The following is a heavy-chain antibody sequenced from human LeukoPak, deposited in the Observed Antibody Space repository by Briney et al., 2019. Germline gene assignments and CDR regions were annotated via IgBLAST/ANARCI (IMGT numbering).Heavy chain of an antibody. CDR3: ARGVRYYNDSSGCYYYDY. J-gene: IGHJ4*02. CDR1: GGSISSSSYF. D-gene: IGHD3-22*01. V-gene: IGHV4-39*01. Sequence: SETLSLTCTVSGGSISSSSYFWGWIRQPPGKGLEWIGSIYYSGSTYYNPSLKSRVTISVDTSKNQFSLRLSSVTAADTAVYYCARGVRYYNDSSGCYYYDYRGQGTLVTVSS. CDR2: IYYSGST.